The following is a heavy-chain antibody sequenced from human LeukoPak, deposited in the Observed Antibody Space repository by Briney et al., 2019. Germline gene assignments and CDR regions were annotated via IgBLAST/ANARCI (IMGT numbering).Heavy chain of an antibody. CDR3: ARLAYCGGDCFSGLNPFDY. Sequence: GGSLRLSCAASGFTFSSYWMSWVRQAPGQGLEWAANVKQDGSEKYYVDSVKGRFTISRGNAKNSLYLQMNSLRAEDTAVYYCARLAYCGGDCFSGLNPFDYWGQGALVTVSS. D-gene: IGHD2-21*01. V-gene: IGHV3-7*01. J-gene: IGHJ4*02. CDR2: VKQDGSEK. CDR1: GFTFSSYW.